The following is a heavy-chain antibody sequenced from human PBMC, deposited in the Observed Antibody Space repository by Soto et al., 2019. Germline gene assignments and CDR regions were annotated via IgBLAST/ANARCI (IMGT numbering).Heavy chain of an antibody. CDR3: SRAYGENDF. V-gene: IGHV3-21*01. CDR1: GFTFSSYI. CDR2: ISNSGDQT. J-gene: IGHJ4*02. Sequence: GGSLRLSCAASGFTFSSYIMNWVRQAPGKGLEWVSSISNSGDQTFYADLVKGRFTISRDNAKNSLYLQMNSLRAEDTAVYYCSRAYGENDFWGQGTLVTVSS. D-gene: IGHD3-10*01.